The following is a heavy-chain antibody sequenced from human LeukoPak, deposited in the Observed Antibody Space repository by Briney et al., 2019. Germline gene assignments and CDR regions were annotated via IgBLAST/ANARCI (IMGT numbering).Heavy chain of an antibody. D-gene: IGHD4-11*01. CDR1: GFNFSAYG. V-gene: IGHV3-30*02. CDR2: IRYDGNIK. Sequence: GGSLRLSCAASGFNFSAYGMHWVRQAPGKGLEWETFIRYDGNIKYYADSVKGRFTISRDNSRNTLDLQMNSLRVEDTAVYYCAKDAQRGFDYSNSLEYWGQGTLVTVSS. J-gene: IGHJ4*02. CDR3: AKDAQRGFDYSNSLEY.